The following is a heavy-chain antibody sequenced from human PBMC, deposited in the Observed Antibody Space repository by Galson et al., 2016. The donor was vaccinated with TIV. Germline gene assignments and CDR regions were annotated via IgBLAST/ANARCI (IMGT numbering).Heavy chain of an antibody. V-gene: IGHV3-21*01. CDR3: VRPGSGWYELDY. CDR1: GFTFRSYT. Sequence: SLRLSCAASGFTFRSYTMNWVRQAPGKGLEWVSAITTTVPNTYYADSLKGRFTISRDNAKNSLFLQMNSLRVEDTGVYYCVRPGSGWYELDYWGQGTLVTVSS. CDR2: ITTTVPNT. D-gene: IGHD6-19*01. J-gene: IGHJ4*02.